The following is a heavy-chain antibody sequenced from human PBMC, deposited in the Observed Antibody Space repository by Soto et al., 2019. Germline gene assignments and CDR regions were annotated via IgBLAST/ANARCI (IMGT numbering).Heavy chain of an antibody. CDR2: ISSSSSYI. V-gene: IGHV3-21*01. D-gene: IGHD7-27*01. J-gene: IGHJ4*02. CDR1: GFTFSSYS. Sequence: SGGSLRLSCAASGFTFSSYSMNWVRQAPGKGLEWVSSISSSSSYIYYADSVKGRFTISRDNAKNSLYLQMNSLRAEDTAVYYCARDELGLFDYWGQGTLVTVSS. CDR3: ARDELGLFDY.